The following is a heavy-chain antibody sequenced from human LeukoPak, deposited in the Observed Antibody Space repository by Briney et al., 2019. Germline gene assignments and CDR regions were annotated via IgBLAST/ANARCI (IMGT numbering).Heavy chain of an antibody. CDR1: GGTFISYA. D-gene: IGHD3-10*01. CDR3: ADQRARSGLDY. Sequence: ASVKVSCKASGGTFISYAISWVRQAPGQGLEWMGRIIPILGIANYAQKFQGRVTITADKSTSTAYMELSSLRSEDTAVYYCADQRARSGLDYWGQGTLVTVSS. CDR2: IIPILGIA. V-gene: IGHV1-69*04. J-gene: IGHJ4*02.